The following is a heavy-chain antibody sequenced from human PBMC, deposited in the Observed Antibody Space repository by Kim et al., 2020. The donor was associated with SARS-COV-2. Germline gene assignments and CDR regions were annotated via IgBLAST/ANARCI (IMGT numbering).Heavy chain of an antibody. CDR3: ARDSLTNEVYSTYFYYGMDV. CDR1: GYTFTGYY. D-gene: IGHD1-26*01. CDR2: INPNSGGT. V-gene: IGHV1-2*06. Sequence: ASVKVSCKASGYTFTGYYIQWVRQAPGQGLEWMGRINPNSGGTNSAQKFQGRVTMTRDTSISTAYMELSRLRSDDTAVYYCARDSLTNEVYSTYFYYGMDVWGQGTTVTVSS. J-gene: IGHJ6*02.